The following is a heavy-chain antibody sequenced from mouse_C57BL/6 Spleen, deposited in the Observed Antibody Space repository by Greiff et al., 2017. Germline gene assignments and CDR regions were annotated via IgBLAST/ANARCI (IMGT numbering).Heavy chain of an antibody. J-gene: IGHJ2*01. Sequence: QVQLKQSGAELARPGASVKMSCKASGYTFTSYTMHWVKQRPGQGLEWIGYINPSSGYTKYNQKFKDKATLTADKSSSTAYMQLSSLTSEDSAVYYCGYGSSFDYWGQGTTLTVSS. CDR1: GYTFTSYT. D-gene: IGHD1-1*01. V-gene: IGHV1-4*01. CDR3: GYGSSFDY. CDR2: INPSSGYT.